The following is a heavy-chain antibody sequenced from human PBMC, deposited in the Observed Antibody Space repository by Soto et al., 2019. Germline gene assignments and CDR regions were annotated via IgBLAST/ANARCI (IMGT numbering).Heavy chain of an antibody. Sequence: PSETLSLTCAVYGGSFSGYYWSWIRQPPGKGPEWIGEINQSGSTNYNPSLKSRVTISVDTSKNQFSLKLSSVTAADTAVYYCARDVARRDFDYWGQGTLVTVSS. D-gene: IGHD6-6*01. CDR2: INQSGST. CDR1: GGSFSGYY. CDR3: ARDVARRDFDY. J-gene: IGHJ4*02. V-gene: IGHV4-34*09.